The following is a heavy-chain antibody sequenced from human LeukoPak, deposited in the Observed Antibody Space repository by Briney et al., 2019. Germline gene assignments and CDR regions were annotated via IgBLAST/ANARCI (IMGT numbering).Heavy chain of an antibody. J-gene: IGHJ3*02. V-gene: IGHV3-7*01. D-gene: IGHD4-23*01. CDR1: GLTFSSYW. CDR3: ARQLNNDGGWSDAFDI. CDR2: IKQDGSEE. Sequence: GGSLRLSCAASGLTFSSYWMSWVRQAPGKGLEWVANIKQDGSEEYYVDSVKGRFTISRDNAKNSLYLQMNSLRAEDTAVYYCARQLNNDGGWSDAFDIWGQGTMVTVSS.